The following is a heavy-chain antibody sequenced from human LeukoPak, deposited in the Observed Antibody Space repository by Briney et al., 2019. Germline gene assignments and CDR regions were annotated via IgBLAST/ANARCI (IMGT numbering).Heavy chain of an antibody. V-gene: IGHV3-43*01. CDR1: GFTFDDYT. J-gene: IGHJ4*02. CDR2: ISWDGGST. D-gene: IGHD3-16*01. CDR3: AKDMTGLYYFDY. Sequence: GGSLRLSCAASGFTFDDYTMHWVRQAPGKGLEWVSLISWDGGSTYYADSVKGRFTISRDNSKNSLYLQMNSLRTEDTALYYCAKDMTGLYYFDYWGQGTLVTVSS.